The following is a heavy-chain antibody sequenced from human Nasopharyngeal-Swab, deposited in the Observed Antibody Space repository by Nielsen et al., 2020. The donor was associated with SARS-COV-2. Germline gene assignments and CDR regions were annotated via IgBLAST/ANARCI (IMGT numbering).Heavy chain of an antibody. D-gene: IGHD3-22*01. Sequence: ASVKVSCKASGYTFISYDINWVRQATGQGLEWLGWMNPNSGNTGYAQKFQGRVTMTRNTSISTAYMELSSLRSEDTAVYYCARAERGRIVVVITSFYYYYMDVWGKGTTVTVSS. J-gene: IGHJ6*03. CDR3: ARAERGRIVVVITSFYYYYMDV. V-gene: IGHV1-8*01. CDR2: MNPNSGNT. CDR1: GYTFISYD.